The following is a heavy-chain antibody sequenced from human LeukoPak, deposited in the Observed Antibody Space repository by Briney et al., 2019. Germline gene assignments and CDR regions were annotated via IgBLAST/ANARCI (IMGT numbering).Heavy chain of an antibody. Sequence: ATVKVSCKASGGTFSSYAISWVRQAPGQGLEWMGGIIPIFGTANYAQKFQGRVTITADESTSTAYMVLSSLRSEDTAVYYCARDFVDHVFDIWGQGTMVTVSS. CDR1: GGTFSSYA. D-gene: IGHD3-3*01. CDR2: IIPIFGTA. CDR3: ARDFVDHVFDI. V-gene: IGHV1-69*13. J-gene: IGHJ3*02.